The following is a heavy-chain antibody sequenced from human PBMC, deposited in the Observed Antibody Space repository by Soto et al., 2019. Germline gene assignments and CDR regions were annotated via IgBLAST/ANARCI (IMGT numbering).Heavy chain of an antibody. D-gene: IGHD3-22*01. V-gene: IGHV1-46*01. Sequence: ASVKVSCKASGYTFTSYGISWVRQAPGQGLEWMGIINPSGGSASYAQKFQGRLTMTRDPSTSTVYMELSSLRSEDTAVYYCARGQYYSDTSPFPLHYWGQGTLVTVSS. CDR1: GYTFTSYG. CDR2: INPSGGSA. CDR3: ARGQYYSDTSPFPLHY. J-gene: IGHJ4*02.